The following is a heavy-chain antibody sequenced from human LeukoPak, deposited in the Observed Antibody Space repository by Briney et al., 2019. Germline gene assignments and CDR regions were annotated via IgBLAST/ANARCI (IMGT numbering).Heavy chain of an antibody. CDR1: GGSISTYY. J-gene: IGHJ4*02. CDR3: ARDSIAGFDY. V-gene: IGHV4-59*01. Sequence: KASETLSLTCTVSGGSISTYYWNWIRQPPGKRLEWIGYIYYSGSTNYNPSLKSRVTISVDTSKNQFSLKLNSVTAADTAVYYCARDSIAGFDYWGQGTLVTVSS. CDR2: IYYSGST. D-gene: IGHD6-13*01.